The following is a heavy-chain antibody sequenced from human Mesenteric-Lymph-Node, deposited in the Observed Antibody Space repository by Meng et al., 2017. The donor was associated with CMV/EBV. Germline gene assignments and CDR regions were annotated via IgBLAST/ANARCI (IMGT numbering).Heavy chain of an antibody. CDR3: AKDLVDYYGSSLHY. V-gene: IGHV3-9*01. D-gene: IGHD3-10*01. J-gene: IGHJ4*02. Sequence: SLKISCAASGFTFDDYAMHWVRQAPGKGLEWVSGISWHSGSIGYADSVEGRFTISRDNSKNTLYLQMNSLRAEDTAVYYCAKDLVDYYGSSLHYWGQGTLVTVSS. CDR1: GFTFDDYA. CDR2: ISWHSGSI.